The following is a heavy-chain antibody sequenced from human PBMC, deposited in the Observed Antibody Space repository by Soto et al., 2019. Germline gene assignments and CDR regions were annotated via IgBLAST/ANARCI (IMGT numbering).Heavy chain of an antibody. D-gene: IGHD3-3*01. CDR3: ARHTRGYYYYGMDV. Sequence: PVVSLRVSRKGAGYRFISYGSGWVRQIPGKGLEWMGIIYPGDSDTRYSPSFQGQVTISADKSISTAYLQWSSLKASDTAMYYCARHTRGYYYYGMDVWGQGTTVTVSS. V-gene: IGHV5-51*01. J-gene: IGHJ6*02. CDR2: IYPGDSDT. CDR1: GYRFISYG.